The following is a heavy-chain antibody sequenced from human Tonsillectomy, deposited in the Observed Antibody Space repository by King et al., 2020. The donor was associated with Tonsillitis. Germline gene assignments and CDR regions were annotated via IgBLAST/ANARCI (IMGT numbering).Heavy chain of an antibody. V-gene: IGHV3-30*18. J-gene: IGHJ6*02. Sequence: HLIRQAPGKGLDWVAVISTHGSDQNYADSVKGRFTISRDHSKNTLYLQMNSLRAEDTAVYYCAKGDNEHGMAGWGQGTTVTVTS. D-gene: IGHD5-24*01. CDR3: AKGDNEHGMAG. CDR2: ISTHGSDQ.